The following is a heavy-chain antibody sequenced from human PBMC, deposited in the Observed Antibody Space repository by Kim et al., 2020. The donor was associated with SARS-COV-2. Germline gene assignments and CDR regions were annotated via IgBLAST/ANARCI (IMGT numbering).Heavy chain of an antibody. CDR3: ARGAYTSTWY. V-gene: IGHV6-1*01. CDR2: TYYRSKWYY. CDR1: GDSVSSNTAA. D-gene: IGHD6-13*01. Sequence: SQTLSLTCVIYGDSVSSNTAAWHWIRQSPSRGLEWLGRTYYRSKWYYDYAVSVKSRMTIDPDTSKNQFSLQLNSLTPEDTAVYYCARGAYTSTWYWGPGTPFTVSS. J-gene: IGHJ4*02.